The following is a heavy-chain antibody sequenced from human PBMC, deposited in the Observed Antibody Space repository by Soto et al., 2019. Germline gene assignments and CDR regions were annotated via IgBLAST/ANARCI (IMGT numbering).Heavy chain of an antibody. CDR2: ISSSSYI. CDR3: ARARSNYRNDY. J-gene: IGHJ4*02. D-gene: IGHD4-4*01. V-gene: IGHV3-21*01. CDR1: GFTFSSYS. Sequence: EVQLVESGGGLVKPGGSLRLSCAASGFTFSSYSMNWVRQAPGKGLEWVSSISSSSYIYYADSVKGRFTISRDNAKNSLYLQMNSLRAEDTAVYYCARARSNYRNDYWGQGTLVTVSS.